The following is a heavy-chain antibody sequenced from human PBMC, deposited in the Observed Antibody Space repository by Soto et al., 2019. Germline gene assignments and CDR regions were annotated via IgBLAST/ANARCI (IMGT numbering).Heavy chain of an antibody. J-gene: IGHJ4*02. Sequence: SETLSLTCTVSGGSISSGGYYWSWIRQHPGKGLEWIGYIYYSGSTYYNPSLKSRVTISVDTSKDQFSLKLSSVTAADTAVYYCARVSSGWYVDYWGQGTLVTVSS. V-gene: IGHV4-31*03. CDR2: IYYSGST. CDR3: ARVSSGWYVDY. CDR1: GGSISSGGYY. D-gene: IGHD6-19*01.